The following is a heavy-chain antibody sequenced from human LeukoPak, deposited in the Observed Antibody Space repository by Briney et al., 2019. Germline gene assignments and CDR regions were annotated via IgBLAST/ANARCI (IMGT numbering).Heavy chain of an antibody. CDR1: GYTFTSYW. D-gene: IGHD2-21*02. CDR2: LYPGDSDT. CDR3: ASRVTGDDAFDI. J-gene: IGHJ3*02. V-gene: IGHV5-51*01. Sequence: GESLKISCKGSGYTFTSYWIAWVRQMPGEGLEWMGILYPGDSDTRYSPSFQGQVTISADKSISTAYLQWSSLKASDTAMYYCASRVTGDDAFDIWGQGTMVTVSS.